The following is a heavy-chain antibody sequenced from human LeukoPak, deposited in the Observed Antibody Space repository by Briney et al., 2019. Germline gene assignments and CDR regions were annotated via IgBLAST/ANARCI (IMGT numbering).Heavy chain of an antibody. V-gene: IGHV2-5*01. CDR2: IYWNDDK. CDR1: GFSLSTNGGG. CDR3: AHRYFYDNSGYPV. Sequence: SGPTLVQPTQPLTLTCTFSGFSLSTNGGGVGWIRQPPCKGREWLGFIYWNDDKRYSPSLKSRLTITKDTSKNLVVLTMTNMDPVDTGTYYCAHRYFYDNSGYPVWGQGTLVTVSS. D-gene: IGHD3-22*01. J-gene: IGHJ4*02.